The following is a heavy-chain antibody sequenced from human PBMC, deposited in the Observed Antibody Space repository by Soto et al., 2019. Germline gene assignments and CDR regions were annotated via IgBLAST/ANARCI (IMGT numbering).Heavy chain of an antibody. Sequence: PVVSLRLSCAASGFTFSSYAMHWARQAPGKGLEWVAVISYDGSNKYYADSLKGRFTISRYNSKNTLYLQMNSLRAEDTAVYYCARDGHIVVVVAAIGWFDPWGQGTLVTVSS. CDR3: ARDGHIVVVVAAIGWFDP. J-gene: IGHJ5*02. D-gene: IGHD2-15*01. CDR2: ISYDGSNK. V-gene: IGHV3-30-3*01. CDR1: GFTFSSYA.